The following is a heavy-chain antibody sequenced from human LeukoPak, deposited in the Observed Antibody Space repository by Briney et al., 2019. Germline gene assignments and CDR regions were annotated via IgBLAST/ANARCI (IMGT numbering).Heavy chain of an antibody. Sequence: PGGSLRLSCAASGFTFSSYAMSWVRQAPGKGLEWVSAISGSGGSTYYADSVKGRFTISRDNSKNTLYLQMNSLRAEDTAVYYCARGTGQQLGYLGFDPWGQGTLVTVSS. D-gene: IGHD6-13*01. CDR2: ISGSGGST. V-gene: IGHV3-23*01. J-gene: IGHJ5*02. CDR1: GFTFSSYA. CDR3: ARGTGQQLGYLGFDP.